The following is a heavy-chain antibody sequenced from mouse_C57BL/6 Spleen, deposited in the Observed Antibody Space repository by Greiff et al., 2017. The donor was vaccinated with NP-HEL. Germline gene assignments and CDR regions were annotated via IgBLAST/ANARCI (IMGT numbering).Heavy chain of an antibody. CDR2: IDPENGDT. Sequence: VQLQQSGAELVRPGASVKLSCTASGFNIKDDYMHWVKQRPEQGLEWIGWIDPENGDTEYASKFQGKATITADTSSNTAYLQLSSLTSEDTAVYYCTTSGATVAKRGFDYWGQGTTLTVSS. V-gene: IGHV14-4*01. D-gene: IGHD1-1*01. CDR1: GFNIKDDY. CDR3: TTSGATVAKRGFDY. J-gene: IGHJ2*01.